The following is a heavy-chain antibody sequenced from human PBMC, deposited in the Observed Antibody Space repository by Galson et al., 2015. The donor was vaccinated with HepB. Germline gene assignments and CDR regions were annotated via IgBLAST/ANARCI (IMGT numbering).Heavy chain of an antibody. V-gene: IGHV1-3*01. CDR2: INAGNGNT. CDR3: AREDYDFWTIYEGWFDP. Sequence: SVKVSCKASGYTFTSYAMHWVRQAPGQRLEWMGWINAGNGNTKYSQKFQGRVTITRDTSASTAYMELSSLRSEDTAVYYCAREDYDFWTIYEGWFDPWGQGTLVTVSS. D-gene: IGHD3-3*01. J-gene: IGHJ5*02. CDR1: GYTFTSYA.